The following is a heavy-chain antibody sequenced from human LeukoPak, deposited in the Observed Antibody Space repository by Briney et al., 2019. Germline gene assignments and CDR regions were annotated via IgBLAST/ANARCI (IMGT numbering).Heavy chain of an antibody. J-gene: IGHJ4*01. CDR2: INWNGDST. V-gene: IGHV3-20*04. CDR1: GFAFDDYG. CDR3: VRGEVTYSLDY. Sequence: GGSLRLSCTSSGFAFDDYGMGWVRQAPGKGLEWVSGINWNGDSTNYADSVKGRFTISRDKAKTSLFLQMNSLRVDVTALYYCVRGEVTYSLDYWGQGTLVIVSA. D-gene: IGHD2-15*01.